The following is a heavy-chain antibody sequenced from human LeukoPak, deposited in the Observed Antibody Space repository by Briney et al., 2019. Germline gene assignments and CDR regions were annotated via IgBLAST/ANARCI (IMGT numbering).Heavy chain of an antibody. J-gene: IGHJ5*02. CDR3: ARVYAVTGKRGVHWFDP. CDR2: INPNSGGT. D-gene: IGHD6-19*01. V-gene: IGHV1-2*02. CDR1: GYTFTGYY. Sequence: RASVKVSCKASGYTFTGYYMHWVRQAPGQGLEWMGWINPNSGGTNYAQKFQGRVTMTRDTSISTAYMELGRLTSDDTAIYYCARVYAVTGKRGVHWFDPWGQGTLVTVSS.